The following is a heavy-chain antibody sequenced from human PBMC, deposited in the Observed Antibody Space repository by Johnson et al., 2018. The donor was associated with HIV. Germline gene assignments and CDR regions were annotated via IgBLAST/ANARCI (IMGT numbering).Heavy chain of an antibody. D-gene: IGHD1-26*01. Sequence: QVQLVESGGGLVKPGGSLRLSCTASGFSFSDYYMSWIRQAPGKGLEWVSYISGSGGTIYNADSVKGRFTISRDNSKNTLYLQMNSLRAEDTAVYYCARDLSEGELGHAFDIWGQGTMVTVSS. CDR1: GFSFSDYY. CDR3: ARDLSEGELGHAFDI. V-gene: IGHV3-11*04. J-gene: IGHJ3*02. CDR2: ISGSGGTI.